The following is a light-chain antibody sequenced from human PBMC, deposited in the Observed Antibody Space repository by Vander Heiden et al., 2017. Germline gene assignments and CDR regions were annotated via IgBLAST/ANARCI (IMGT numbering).Light chain of an antibody. CDR1: QGISSY. J-gene: IGKJ3*01. Sequence: DIQLTQSPSFLSASVGDRVTITCRASQGISSYLAWYQQKPGKAPKLLIYAASTLQSGVPSRFSGSGSGTEFTLTISILQPEDFATSYCQRLTGYPRAFGHGTKVDIK. CDR2: AAS. V-gene: IGKV1-9*01. CDR3: QRLTGYPRA.